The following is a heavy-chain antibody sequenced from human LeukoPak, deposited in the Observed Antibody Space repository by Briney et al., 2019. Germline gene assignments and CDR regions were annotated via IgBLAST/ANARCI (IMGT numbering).Heavy chain of an antibody. D-gene: IGHD5-12*01. V-gene: IGHV3-30*02. J-gene: IGHJ4*02. Sequence: GGSLRLSCAASTFAFSTFGMHWVRQPPGKGLEWVAVIRSDGSNKIYADSVKGRFTISRDNSKNTLFLQMNSLRSEDTALYYCARDQVSGGYEFDSWGQGTLVTVSS. CDR3: ARDQVSGGYEFDS. CDR1: TFAFSTFG. CDR2: IRSDGSNK.